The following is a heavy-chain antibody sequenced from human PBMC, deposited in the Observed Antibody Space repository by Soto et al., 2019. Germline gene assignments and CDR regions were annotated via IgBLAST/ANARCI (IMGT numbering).Heavy chain of an antibody. CDR3: VKPLIAMIRTRNYFDY. V-gene: IGHV3-30*18. CDR2: ISYDGSNK. D-gene: IGHD6-13*01. CDR1: GFTFNNYG. J-gene: IGHJ4*02. Sequence: GGSLRLSCAASGFTFNNYGMHWVRQAPGKGLEWVTVISYDGSNKYYGDSVKGRFTISRDNSKNMLYLQMNSLRPEDTAVYYCVKPLIAMIRTRNYFDYWGQGTRVTVSS.